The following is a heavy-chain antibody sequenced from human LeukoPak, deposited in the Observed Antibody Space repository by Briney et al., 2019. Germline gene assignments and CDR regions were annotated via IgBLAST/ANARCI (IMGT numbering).Heavy chain of an antibody. CDR2: INHSGST. CDR3: ARFGTYYYDSSGYP. CDR1: GGSFSGYY. V-gene: IGHV4-34*01. Sequence: PSGTLSLTCAVYGGSFSGYYWSWIRQPPGKGLEWIGEINHSGSTNYNPSLKSRVTISVDTSKNQFSLKLSSVTAADTAVYYCARFGTYYYDSSGYPWGQGTLVTVSS. D-gene: IGHD3-22*01. J-gene: IGHJ5*02.